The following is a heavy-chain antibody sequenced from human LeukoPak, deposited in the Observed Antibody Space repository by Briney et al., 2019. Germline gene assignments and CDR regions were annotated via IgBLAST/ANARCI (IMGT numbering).Heavy chain of an antibody. J-gene: IGHJ3*02. CDR2: IYPGDSDT. D-gene: IGHD3-22*01. CDR3: ARQVVTAAAFDI. Sequence: RASVKVSCKASGYTFTSYWIGWVRQMPGKGLEWMGIIYPGDSDTRYSPSFQGQVTISADKSISTAYLQWSSLKASDTAMYYCARQVVTAAAFDIWGQGTMVTVSS. CDR1: GYTFTSYW. V-gene: IGHV5-51*01.